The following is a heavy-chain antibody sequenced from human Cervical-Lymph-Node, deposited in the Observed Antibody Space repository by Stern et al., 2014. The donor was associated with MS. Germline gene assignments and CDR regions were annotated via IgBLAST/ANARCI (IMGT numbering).Heavy chain of an antibody. D-gene: IGHD3-10*01. CDR1: GYSFTSYW. J-gene: IGHJ5*02. V-gene: IGHV5-51*01. CDR3: ARRLYYYAPFDP. CDR2: IYPGDSDA. Sequence: VQLVQSGAEVKKPGESLKISCKGSGYSFTSYWIGWVRQMPGKGLEWMDIIYPGDSDARYSPSFQGQVSITADKSTNTAYLQWSSLKASDTAMYYCARRLYYYAPFDPWGQGTLVTVSS.